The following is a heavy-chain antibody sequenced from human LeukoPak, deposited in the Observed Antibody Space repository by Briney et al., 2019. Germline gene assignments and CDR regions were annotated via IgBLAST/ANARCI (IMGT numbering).Heavy chain of an antibody. CDR2: ISSSGSII. CDR3: ASPPGRDFWSGA. CDR1: GFTFSDYY. J-gene: IGHJ5*02. D-gene: IGHD3-3*01. Sequence: GGSLRLSCAASGFTFSDYYMSWIRQAPGKGLEWVSYISSSGSIIYYADSVKGRFTISRDNAKDSLYLQMNSLRAEDTAVYYCASPPGRDFWSGAWGQGTLVTVSS. V-gene: IGHV3-11*01.